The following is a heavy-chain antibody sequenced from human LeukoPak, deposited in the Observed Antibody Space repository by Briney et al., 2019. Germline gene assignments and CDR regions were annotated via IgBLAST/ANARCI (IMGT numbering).Heavy chain of an antibody. V-gene: IGHV3-23*01. Sequence: GGSLRLSCAASGFTLFNWVRQGPGKGLEWVSSIGGSGTRTYYADSVKGRFTISRDTSKNTLYLQMNSLRAEDAAVYYCAKYRGFGDSYDSWGQGTLVTVSS. D-gene: IGHD3-10*01. CDR2: IGGSGTRT. CDR1: GFTLFN. J-gene: IGHJ4*02. CDR3: AKYRGFGDSYDS.